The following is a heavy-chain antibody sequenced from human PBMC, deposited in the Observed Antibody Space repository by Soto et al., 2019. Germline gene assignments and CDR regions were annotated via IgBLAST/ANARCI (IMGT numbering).Heavy chain of an antibody. CDR1: GFTFSSYG. V-gene: IGHV3-30*18. Sequence: PGGSLRLSCAASGFTFSSYGMHWVRQAPGKGLEWVAVISYDGSNKYYADSVKGRFTISRDNSKNTLYLQMNSLRAEDTAVYYCAKDSGWYPHNDYWGKGTLVTVSS. J-gene: IGHJ4*02. D-gene: IGHD6-13*01. CDR3: AKDSGWYPHNDY. CDR2: ISYDGSNK.